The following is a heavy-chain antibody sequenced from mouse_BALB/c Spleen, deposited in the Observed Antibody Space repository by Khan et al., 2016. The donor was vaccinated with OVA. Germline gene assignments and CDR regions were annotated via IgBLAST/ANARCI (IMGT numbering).Heavy chain of an antibody. CDR3: AREDYYGSSLAY. CDR1: GFNIKDTY. V-gene: IGHV14-3*02. D-gene: IGHD1-1*01. Sequence: VQLKQSGAELVKPGASVKLSCTASGFNIKDTYMHWVKQRPEQGLEWIGRIDPANGNTKYDPKFQGKATITADTSSNTAYLQLSSLTSEDTAVYYCAREDYYGSSLAYWGQGTLVTVSA. CDR2: IDPANGNT. J-gene: IGHJ3*01.